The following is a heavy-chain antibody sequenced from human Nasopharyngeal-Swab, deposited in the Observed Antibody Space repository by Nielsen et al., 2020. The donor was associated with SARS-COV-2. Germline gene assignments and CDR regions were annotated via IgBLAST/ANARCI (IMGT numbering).Heavy chain of an antibody. CDR3: ARDETRLGYFDL. CDR1: GFTFSSYA. D-gene: IGHD6-19*01. V-gene: IGHV3-23*01. J-gene: IGHJ2*01. Sequence: GGSLRLSCAASGFTFSSYAMSWVRQAPGKGLEWVSAISGSGGSTYYADSVKGRFTISRDNAKNSLYLQMNSLRDEDTAVYYCARDETRLGYFDLWGRGTLVTVSS. CDR2: ISGSGGST.